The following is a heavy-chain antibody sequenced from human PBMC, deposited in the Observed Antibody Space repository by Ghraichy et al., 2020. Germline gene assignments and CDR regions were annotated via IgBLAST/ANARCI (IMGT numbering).Heavy chain of an antibody. CDR3: AKRPAGLSWGPSYAMDV. V-gene: IGHV3-23*01. CDR2: ITGSGSTT. J-gene: IGHJ6*02. D-gene: IGHD2-15*01. Sequence: SCAASGFTFSTFPMSWVRQVPGQGLEWVSVITGSGSTTYYADSVKGRFTISRDNSKNTLSLQMYSLRAEDTAVYYCAKRPAGLSWGPSYAMDVWGQGTTVTVSS. CDR1: GFTFSTFP.